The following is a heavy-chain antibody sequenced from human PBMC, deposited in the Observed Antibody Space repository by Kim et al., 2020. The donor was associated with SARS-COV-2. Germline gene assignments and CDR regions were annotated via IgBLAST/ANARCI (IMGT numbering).Heavy chain of an antibody. D-gene: IGHD3-3*01. CDR2: INRRGSA. V-gene: IGHV4-34*01. CDR3: ARAANYDFWTGNYTGFFDY. Sequence: SETLSLTCAVYSGSFSGYHWSWIRQPPGKGLEWIGEINRRGSANSNPSLKSRVTMSIDTSKNQFSLNLTSVTAAATAVYYCARAANYDFWTGNYTGFFDYWGQGTLVTVSS. J-gene: IGHJ4*02. CDR1: SGSFSGYH.